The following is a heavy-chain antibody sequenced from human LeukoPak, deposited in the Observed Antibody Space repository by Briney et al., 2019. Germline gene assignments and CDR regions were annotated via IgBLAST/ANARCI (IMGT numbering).Heavy chain of an antibody. Sequence: PGGSLRLSCAASGFTFSSYWMHCVRQAPGKGPVWVSRINSDGSSTNYADSVKGRFTISRDNAKNTLYLQMNSLRAEDMAMYYCARDHNWNGVFDDWGQGTLVTVSS. J-gene: IGHJ4*02. V-gene: IGHV3-74*01. CDR3: ARDHNWNGVFDD. D-gene: IGHD1-1*01. CDR2: INSDGSST. CDR1: GFTFSSYW.